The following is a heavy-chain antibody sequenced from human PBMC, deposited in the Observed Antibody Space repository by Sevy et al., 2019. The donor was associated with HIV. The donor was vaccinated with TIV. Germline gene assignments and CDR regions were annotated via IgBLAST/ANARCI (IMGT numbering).Heavy chain of an antibody. CDR3: ARRGRITMIRGVITPPFFDY. V-gene: IGHV3-30*04. CDR2: ISYDGSNK. D-gene: IGHD3-10*01. CDR1: GFTFSSYA. J-gene: IGHJ4*02. Sequence: GESLKISCAASGFTFSSYAMHWVRQAPGKGLEWVAVISYDGSNKYYADSVKGRFTISRDNSKNTLYLQMNSLRAEDTAVYYCARRGRITMIRGVITPPFFDYWGQGTLVTVSS.